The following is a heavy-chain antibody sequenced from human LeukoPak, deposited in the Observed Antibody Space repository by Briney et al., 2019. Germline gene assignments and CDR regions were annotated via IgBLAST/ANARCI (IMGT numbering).Heavy chain of an antibody. CDR3: ASTYYSFDAFVI. J-gene: IGHJ3*02. CDR1: GFTFNSYW. V-gene: IGHV3-74*03. Sequence: GGSLRLSCEASGFTFNSYWLHCVRQTPGKGLVWVSRIDSGGRGMTYADSVKGRFTISRDNAKNTLYLQMNSLTAEDTPVYYCASTYYSFDAFVIWGQGTMVTVSS. D-gene: IGHD2-21*01. CDR2: IDSGGRGM.